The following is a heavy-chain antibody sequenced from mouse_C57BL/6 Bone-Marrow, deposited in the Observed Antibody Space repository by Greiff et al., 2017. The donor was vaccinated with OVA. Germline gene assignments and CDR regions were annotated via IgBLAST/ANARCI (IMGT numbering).Heavy chain of an antibody. CDR3: ARGPCFAY. CDR2: INPGSGGT. Sequence: VQLQQSGAELVRPGTSVKVSCKASGYAFTNYLIEWVKQRPGQGLEWIGVINPGSGGTNYNEKFKGKATLTADKSSSTAYMQLSSLTSEDSAVYFCARGPCFAYWGQGTLVTVSA. V-gene: IGHV1-54*01. J-gene: IGHJ3*01. CDR1: GYAFTNYL.